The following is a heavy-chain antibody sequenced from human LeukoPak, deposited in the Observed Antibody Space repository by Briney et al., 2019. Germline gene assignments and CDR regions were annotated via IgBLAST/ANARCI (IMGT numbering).Heavy chain of an antibody. CDR1: GGTFSSYA. Sequence: SVKVSCKASGGTFSSYAISWVRQAPGQGLEWMGGIIPIFGTANYTQKFQGRVTITADESTSTAYMELSSLRSEDTAVYYCARDRLGYYDSSGPMNWFDPWGQGTLVTVSS. V-gene: IGHV1-69*01. CDR3: ARDRLGYYDSSGPMNWFDP. CDR2: IIPIFGTA. D-gene: IGHD3-22*01. J-gene: IGHJ5*02.